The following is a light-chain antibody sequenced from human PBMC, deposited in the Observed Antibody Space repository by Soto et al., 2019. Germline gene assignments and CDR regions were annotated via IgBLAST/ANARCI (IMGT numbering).Light chain of an antibody. Sequence: DIQVTQSPSSLSASVGDRVTITCQASQGITNYLNWYQQKPGKAPKLLIYGASNLETGVPSRFSGSGSGTDFTFTISSLQAEDIATYLCQQYDSVFTFGQGTRLEI. J-gene: IGKJ5*01. V-gene: IGKV1-33*01. CDR1: QGITNY. CDR2: GAS. CDR3: QQYDSVFT.